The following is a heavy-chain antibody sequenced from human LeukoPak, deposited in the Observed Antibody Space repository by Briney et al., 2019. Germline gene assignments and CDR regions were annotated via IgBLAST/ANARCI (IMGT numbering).Heavy chain of an antibody. D-gene: IGHD3-9*01. CDR3: ATDVVYYYDILTYAFDI. V-gene: IGHV4-4*07. Sequence: SETLSLTCTVSGGSISSYYWSWIRQPAGKGLEWIGRIYTSGSTNYNPSLKSRVTMSVDTSKNQFSLKLSCVTAADTAVYYCATDVVYYYDILTYAFDIWGQGTMVTVSS. CDR2: IYTSGST. J-gene: IGHJ3*02. CDR1: GGSISSYY.